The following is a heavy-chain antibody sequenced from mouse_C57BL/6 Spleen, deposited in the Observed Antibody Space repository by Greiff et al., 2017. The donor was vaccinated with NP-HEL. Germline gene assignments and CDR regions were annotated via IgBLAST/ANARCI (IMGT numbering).Heavy chain of an antibody. Sequence: VQLQQSGPELVKPGASVKISCKASGYAFSSSWMNWVKQRPGKGLEWIGRIYPGDGDTNYNGKFKGKATLTADKSSSTAYMQLSSLTSEDSAVYFGARWEFYYGSSYDYYAMDYWGQGTSVTVSS. V-gene: IGHV1-82*01. CDR2: IYPGDGDT. J-gene: IGHJ4*01. CDR3: ARWEFYYGSSYDYYAMDY. D-gene: IGHD1-1*01. CDR1: GYAFSSSW.